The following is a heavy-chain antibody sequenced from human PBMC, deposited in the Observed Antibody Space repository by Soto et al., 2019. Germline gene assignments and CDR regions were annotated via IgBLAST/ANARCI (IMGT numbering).Heavy chain of an antibody. CDR1: GGSISSGGYY. Sequence: PSETLSLTCTVSGGSISSGGYYWSWIRQHPGKGLEWIGYIYYSGSTYYNPSLKSRVTISVDTSKNQFSLKLSSVTAADTAVYYCARASFSWAPFDYWGQGTLVTVS. V-gene: IGHV4-31*03. J-gene: IGHJ4*02. D-gene: IGHD3-16*01. CDR3: ARASFSWAPFDY. CDR2: IYYSGST.